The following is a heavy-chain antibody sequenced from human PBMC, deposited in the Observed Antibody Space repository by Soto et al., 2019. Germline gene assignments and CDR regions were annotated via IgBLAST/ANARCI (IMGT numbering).Heavy chain of an antibody. CDR1: GGSVSSGSYY. J-gene: IGHJ4*02. D-gene: IGHD3-22*01. Sequence: SETLSLTCTVSGGSVSSGSYYWSWLRQPPGKGLEWIGYIYYSGSTNYNPSLKSRVTISVDTSKNQFSLKLSSVTAADTAVYYCAREFRAEYYDSSGYSDYWGQGTLVTVSS. CDR3: AREFRAEYYDSSGYSDY. V-gene: IGHV4-61*01. CDR2: IYYSGST.